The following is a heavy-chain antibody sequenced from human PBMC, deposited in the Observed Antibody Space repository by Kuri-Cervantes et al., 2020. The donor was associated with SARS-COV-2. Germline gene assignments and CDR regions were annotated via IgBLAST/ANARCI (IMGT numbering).Heavy chain of an antibody. J-gene: IGHJ4*02. V-gene: IGHV4-59*01. CDR3: ARGRGYGSAWAKYYFDY. CDR1: GGSISSYY. CDR2: IYYSGST. Sequence: SETLSLTCTVSGGSISSYYWSWIRQPPGKGLEWIGYIYYSGSTNYNPSLKSRVTISVDTSKNQFSLKLSSVTAADTAVYYCARGRGYGSAWAKYYFDYWGQGTLVTVSS. D-gene: IGHD6-19*01.